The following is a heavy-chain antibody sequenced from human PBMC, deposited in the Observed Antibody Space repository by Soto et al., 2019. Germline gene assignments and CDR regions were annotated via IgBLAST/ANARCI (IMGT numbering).Heavy chain of an antibody. CDR1: GGSISSGGYY. CDR2: SYYRGST. CDR3: ARGVIH. J-gene: IGHJ4*02. V-gene: IGHV4-31*03. Sequence: QVQLQESGPGLVKPSQTLSLTCTVSGGSISSGGYYWSWIRQHPGKGLEWIGSSYYRGSTFYNSSLKSGVNISVDTSKNQFSMKLSSVTAADTAVYYCARGVIHWGQGTLVTVSS. D-gene: IGHD2-21*01.